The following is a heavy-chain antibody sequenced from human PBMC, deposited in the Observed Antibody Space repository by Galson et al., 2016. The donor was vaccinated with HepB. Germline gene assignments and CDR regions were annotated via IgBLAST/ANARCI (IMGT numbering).Heavy chain of an antibody. CDR3: AGDGPHYVLRKYYVMDV. D-gene: IGHD2-8*01. J-gene: IGHJ6*04. CDR2: VNPNSGDT. V-gene: IGHV1-8*01. Sequence: SVKVSCKASGYTFTNYNINWVRQAPGQGLEWMGWVNPNSGDTGYAQKFQGTVTMTRNTSISTAYMELSSLRSEDTAVYFWAGDGPHYVLRKYYVMDVWGKGTTVTVSS. CDR1: GYTFTNYN.